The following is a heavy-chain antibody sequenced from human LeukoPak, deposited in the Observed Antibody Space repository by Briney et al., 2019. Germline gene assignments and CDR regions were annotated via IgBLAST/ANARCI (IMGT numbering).Heavy chain of an antibody. CDR3: ARARILPEGPWHVLRQVPFDY. J-gene: IGHJ4*02. V-gene: IGHV4-39*07. CDR2: IYYSGST. CDR1: GGSISSSSYY. D-gene: IGHD6-19*01. Sequence: SETLSLTCTVSGGSISSSSYYWGWIRQPPGKGLEWIGSIYYSGSTYYNPSLKSRVTISVDTSKNQFSLKLSSVTAADTAVYYCARARILPEGPWHVLRQVPFDYWGQGTLVTVSS.